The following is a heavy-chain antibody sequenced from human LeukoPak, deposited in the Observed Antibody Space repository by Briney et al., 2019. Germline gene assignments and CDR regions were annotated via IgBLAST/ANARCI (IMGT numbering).Heavy chain of an antibody. V-gene: IGHV3-7*01. J-gene: IGHJ4*02. D-gene: IGHD3-16*01. CDR1: GFTFNNYW. CDR3: ARGRGWVDY. Sequence: GGSLRLSCVASGFTFNNYWMSWVRQAPGKGLEWVANIGYVGGEKYYVDSVKVRFTISRDNTKNSLFLQMNSLRVDDMAVYYCARGRGWVDYWGQGTLVTVSS. CDR2: IGYVGGEK.